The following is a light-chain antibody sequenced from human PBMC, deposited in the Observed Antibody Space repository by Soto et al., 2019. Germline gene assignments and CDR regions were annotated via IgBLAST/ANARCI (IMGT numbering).Light chain of an antibody. CDR1: QGISNY. V-gene: IGKV1-27*01. Sequence: DIQMTQSPSSLSASVGDRVNITCRASQGISNYLALYQQKPGKVPKLLIYAASTLQSGVPTRFSGSRSGTYFKLTISSLQPEDVATYDCQKYKSAPRTFGQGTKVEIK. CDR3: QKYKSAPRT. CDR2: AAS. J-gene: IGKJ1*01.